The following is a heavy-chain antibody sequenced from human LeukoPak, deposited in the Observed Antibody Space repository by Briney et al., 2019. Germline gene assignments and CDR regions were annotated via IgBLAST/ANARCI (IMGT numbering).Heavy chain of an antibody. D-gene: IGHD1-26*01. CDR1: GFTFSSYG. J-gene: IGHJ4*02. CDR2: IKPDGSEK. Sequence: GGSLRLSCAASGFTFSSYGMHWVRQAPGKGLEWVTNIKPDGSEKYYVDSVKGRFTISRDNAKNSLYLQMNSLRAEDTALYYCARDTVGVTDYWGQGTLVTVSS. CDR3: ARDTVGVTDY. V-gene: IGHV3-7*01.